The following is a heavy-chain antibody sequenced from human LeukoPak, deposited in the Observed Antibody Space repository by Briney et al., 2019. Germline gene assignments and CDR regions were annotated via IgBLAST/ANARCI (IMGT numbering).Heavy chain of an antibody. CDR1: GGTFSSYA. CDR2: IIPIFGTA. D-gene: IGHD6-19*01. V-gene: IGHV1-69*13. J-gene: IGHJ6*03. CDR3: ARGGYSSGFNYYYYYMDV. Sequence: ASVKVSCKASGGTFSSYAISWVRQAPGQGLEWTGGIIPIFGTANYAQKFQGRVTITADESTSTAYMELSSLRSEDTAVYYCARGGYSSGFNYYYYYMDVWGKGTTVTVSS.